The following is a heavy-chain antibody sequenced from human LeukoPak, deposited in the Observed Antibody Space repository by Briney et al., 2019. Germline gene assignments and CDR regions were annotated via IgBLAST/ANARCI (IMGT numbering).Heavy chain of an antibody. CDR2: LYSGGST. CDR3: ARLGSTVTHFDY. CDR1: GFTVSSNY. V-gene: IGHV3-66*01. D-gene: IGHD4-17*01. Sequence: GGSLRLSCAGSGFTVSSNYMSWVRQPPGKGLEWVSVLYSGGSTYYADSVKGRFTISRDNPKNTLYLQMNSLRAGDTAVYFCARLGSTVTHFDYWGQGTLVTVSS. J-gene: IGHJ4*02.